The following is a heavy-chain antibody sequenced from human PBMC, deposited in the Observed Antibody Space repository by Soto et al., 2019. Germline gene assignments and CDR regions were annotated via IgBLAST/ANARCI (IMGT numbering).Heavy chain of an antibody. J-gene: IGHJ5*02. Sequence: EVQLVESGGGLVQPGGSLRLSCAASGFTFSDYEMNWVRQAPGKGLEWVSYISSSGSSVYYADSVKGRFTISRDNAKNSLFLQMNSLRAEDTAVYYCARDRNYGGWFGPWGQGTLVTVSS. D-gene: IGHD4-17*01. CDR2: ISSSGSSV. CDR1: GFTFSDYE. CDR3: ARDRNYGGWFGP. V-gene: IGHV3-48*03.